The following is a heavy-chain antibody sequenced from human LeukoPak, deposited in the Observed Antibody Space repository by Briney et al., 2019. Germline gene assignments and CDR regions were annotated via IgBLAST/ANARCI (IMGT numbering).Heavy chain of an antibody. Sequence: GRSLRLSCAASGFTFSSYAMHWVRQAPGKGLEWVAVISYDGSNKYYADSVKGRFTISRDNAKNSLSLQMNSLRAEDTAVYYCARVGDSSSWSHSYFFDYWGQGTLVTVSS. V-gene: IGHV3-30-3*01. D-gene: IGHD6-13*01. CDR1: GFTFSSYA. J-gene: IGHJ4*02. CDR3: ARVGDSSSWSHSYFFDY. CDR2: ISYDGSNK.